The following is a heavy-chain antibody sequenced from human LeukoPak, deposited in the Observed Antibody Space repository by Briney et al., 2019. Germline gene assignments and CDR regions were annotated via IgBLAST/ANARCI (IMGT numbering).Heavy chain of an antibody. CDR2: IYYSGST. CDR1: GGSISSSSYY. CDR3: ARDLRQQLVSDWFDP. D-gene: IGHD6-13*01. J-gene: IGHJ5*02. V-gene: IGHV4-39*07. Sequence: PSETLSLTCTVSGGSISSSSYYWGWIRQPPGKGLEWIGSIYYSGSTYYNPSLKSRVTISVDTSKNQFSLKLSSVTAADTAVYYCARDLRQQLVSDWFDPWGQGTLVTVSS.